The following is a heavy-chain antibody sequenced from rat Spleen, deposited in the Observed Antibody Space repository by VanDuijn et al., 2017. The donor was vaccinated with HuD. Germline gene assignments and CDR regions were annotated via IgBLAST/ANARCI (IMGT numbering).Heavy chain of an antibody. V-gene: IGHV5-27*01. CDR3: ARLRNNYDYFDY. D-gene: IGHD1-5*01. J-gene: IGHJ2*01. CDR2: ISAGGGST. CDR1: GFTFSNYY. Sequence: EVQLVESGGGLVQPGRSLKLSCVASGFTFSNYYMAWVRQAPTKGLEWVAYISAGGGSTYYRDSVKGRFTTSRDNAKSTLYLQMDSLRSEDTATYYCARLRNNYDYFDYWGQGVMVTVSS.